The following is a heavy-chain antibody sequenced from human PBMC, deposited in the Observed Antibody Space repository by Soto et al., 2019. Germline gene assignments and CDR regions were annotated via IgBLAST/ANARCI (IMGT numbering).Heavy chain of an antibody. CDR3: VREDSGWLDY. CDR2: VTNDGSNT. CDR1: GFTSSNKW. V-gene: IGHV3-74*01. J-gene: IGHJ4*02. Sequence: PGGSLRLSCAASGFTSSNKWMHWVRQAPGRGLVWVSHVTNDGSNTGYADSVKGRFTISRDNAKNTLYLQMNSLRAEDTAIYYCVREDSGWLDYWGQGVLVTVSS. D-gene: IGHD6-19*01.